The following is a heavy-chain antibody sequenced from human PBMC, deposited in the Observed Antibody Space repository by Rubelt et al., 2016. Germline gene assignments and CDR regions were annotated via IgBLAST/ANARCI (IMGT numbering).Heavy chain of an antibody. V-gene: IGHV3-21*01. CDR3: ARDNSFFTDKIVGATRVFDY. Sequence: GLVQPGGSLRLSCAASGFTFSSYAMSWVRQAPGKGLEWVSSISSSSSYIYYADSVKGRFTISRDNAKNSLYLQMNSLRAEDTAVYYCARDNSFFTDKIVGATRVFDYWGQGTLVTVSS. D-gene: IGHD1-26*01. CDR1: GFTFSSYA. J-gene: IGHJ4*02. CDR2: ISSSSSYI.